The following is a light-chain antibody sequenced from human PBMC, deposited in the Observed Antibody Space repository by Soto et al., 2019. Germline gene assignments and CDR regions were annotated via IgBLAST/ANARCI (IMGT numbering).Light chain of an antibody. Sequence: EVVLTQSPATLSLSPGDRATLSCRASQSVNNFLAWYQQKPGQTPRLLIYDASKRATGIPGRFSGSGSGTDVTLTISSLEPEDFAVYYCQQRSNWPPALSFGGGTKVEI. CDR3: QQRSNWPPALS. J-gene: IGKJ4*01. V-gene: IGKV3-11*01. CDR1: QSVNNF. CDR2: DAS.